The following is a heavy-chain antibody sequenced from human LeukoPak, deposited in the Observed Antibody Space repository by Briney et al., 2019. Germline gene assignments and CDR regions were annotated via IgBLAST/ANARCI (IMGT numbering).Heavy chain of an antibody. Sequence: ASVKVSCKASGGTFSSYAISWVRQAPGQGLEWMGRIIPIFGTANYAQKFQGRVTITTDESTGTAYMELSSLRSEDTAVYYCARARVYGPASFDYWGQGTLVTVSS. D-gene: IGHD2/OR15-2a*01. CDR3: ARARVYGPASFDY. CDR1: GGTFSSYA. CDR2: IIPIFGTA. J-gene: IGHJ4*02. V-gene: IGHV1-69*05.